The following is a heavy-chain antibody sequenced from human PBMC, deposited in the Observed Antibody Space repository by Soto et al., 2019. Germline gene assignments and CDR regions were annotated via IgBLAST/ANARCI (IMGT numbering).Heavy chain of an antibody. Sequence: QVRLVQSGPEVRKPGASVKISCEASGYSFTGHYLHWVRQAPGHGLEWMGCINPNSGVTNYAQKFRDWLSITRDKALSTVYMDLSSLRSEDTAMYYCEKSDGAEENDAFDIWGQGTMISVS. V-gene: IGHV1-2*04. J-gene: IGHJ3*02. CDR2: INPNSGVT. D-gene: IGHD3-16*01. CDR1: GYSFTGHY. CDR3: EKSDGAEENDAFDI.